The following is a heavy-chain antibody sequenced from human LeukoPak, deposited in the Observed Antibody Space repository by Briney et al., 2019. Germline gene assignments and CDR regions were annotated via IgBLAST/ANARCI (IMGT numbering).Heavy chain of an antibody. CDR1: GFTFSTYA. D-gene: IGHD7-27*01. CDR3: ARAPNWGARYWYFDL. J-gene: IGHJ2*01. Sequence: GGSLRLSCAASGFTFSTYAMSWVRQAPGKGLEWVANIKQDGSEKYYVDSVKGRFTISRDNAKNSLYLQMNSLRAEDTAVYYCARAPNWGARYWYFDLWGRGTLVTVSS. CDR2: IKQDGSEK. V-gene: IGHV3-7*01.